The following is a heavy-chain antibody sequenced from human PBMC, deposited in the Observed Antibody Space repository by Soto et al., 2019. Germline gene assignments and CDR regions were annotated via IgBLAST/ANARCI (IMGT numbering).Heavy chain of an antibody. CDR3: ARDRYYYDSSRYFTIAY. CDR2: INSDGSTT. CDR1: GFTFSSYW. D-gene: IGHD3-22*01. J-gene: IGHJ4*02. V-gene: IGHV3-74*01. Sequence: EVQLVESGGGLVKPGGSLRLSCAASGFTFSSYWMHWVRQAPGKGLVWVSRINSDGSTTSYADSVKGRFTISRDKAKNTLYVQMNSLAAKDTDVYYCARDRYYYDSSRYFTIAYWGQGTLVTVSS.